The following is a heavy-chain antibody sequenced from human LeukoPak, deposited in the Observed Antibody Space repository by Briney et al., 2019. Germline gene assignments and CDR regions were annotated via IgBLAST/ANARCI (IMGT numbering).Heavy chain of an antibody. CDR2: IYYSGST. J-gene: IGHJ4*02. Sequence: PSETLSLTCTVSGGSISSGGYYWSWIRQHPGKGLEWIGYIYYSGSTYYDPSLKSRVTISVDTSKNQFSLKLSSVTAADTAVYYCARADSSGSDYWGQGTLVTVSS. D-gene: IGHD6-6*01. CDR3: ARADSSGSDY. V-gene: IGHV4-31*03. CDR1: GGSISSGGYY.